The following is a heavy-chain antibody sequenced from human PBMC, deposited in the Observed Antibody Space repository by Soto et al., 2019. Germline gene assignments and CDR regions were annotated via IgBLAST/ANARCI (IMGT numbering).Heavy chain of an antibody. J-gene: IGHJ3*02. CDR3: ARESITMVRGVIMLEGDAFDI. CDR1: GGTFSSYA. CDR2: IIPIFGTA. V-gene: IGHV1-69*13. Sequence: SVKVSCKASGGTFSSYAISWVRQAPGQGLEWMGGIIPIFGTANYAQKFQGRVTITADESASTAYMELSSLRSEDTAVYYCARESITMVRGVIMLEGDAFDIWGQGTMVTVSS. D-gene: IGHD3-10*01.